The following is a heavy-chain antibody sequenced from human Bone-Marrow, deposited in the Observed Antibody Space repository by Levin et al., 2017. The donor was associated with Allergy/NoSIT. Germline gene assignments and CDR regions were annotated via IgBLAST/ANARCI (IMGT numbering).Heavy chain of an antibody. J-gene: IGHJ4*02. CDR1: NYSISSGYY. CDR2: ISHTGKT. CDR3: ARDTWFSRGYYFDD. V-gene: IGHV4-38-2*02. Sequence: PSETLSLTCVVSNYSISSGYYWAWIRQTPGAGLEWIASISHTGKTYYNPSLQTRVTMSVDTSKNQFSLTLTSVTAADTAIYYCARDTWFSRGYYFDDWGQGTQVTVSS. D-gene: IGHD2-15*01.